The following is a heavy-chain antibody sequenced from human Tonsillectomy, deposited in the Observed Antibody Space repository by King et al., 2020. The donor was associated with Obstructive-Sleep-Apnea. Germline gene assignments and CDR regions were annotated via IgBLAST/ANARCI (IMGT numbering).Heavy chain of an antibody. V-gene: IGHV3-30*02. J-gene: IGHJ4*02. CDR1: GFTFSSYG. D-gene: IGHD2-15*01. Sequence: QLVQSGGGVVQPGRSLRLSCAASGFTFSSYGMHWVRQAPGKGLEWVAFIRYDGSNKYYADSVKGRFTISRDNSKNTLYLQMNSLRAEDTAVYYCAKDFVACYGGEDPFDYWGQGTLVTVSS. CDR2: IRYDGSNK. CDR3: AKDFVACYGGEDPFDY.